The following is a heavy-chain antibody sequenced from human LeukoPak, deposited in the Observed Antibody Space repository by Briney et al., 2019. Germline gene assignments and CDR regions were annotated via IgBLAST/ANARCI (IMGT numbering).Heavy chain of an antibody. D-gene: IGHD2-15*01. CDR2: IYTSGST. J-gene: IGHJ6*02. CDR1: GGSISSYY. Sequence: PSETLSLTCTVSGGSISSYYWSWIRQPAGKGLEWIGRIYTSGSTNYNPSLKSRVTMSVDTSNNQFSPKLSSVTAADTAVYYCARESPYCSGGSCQNYYYGMDVWGQGTTVTVSS. V-gene: IGHV4-4*07. CDR3: ARESPYCSGGSCQNYYYGMDV.